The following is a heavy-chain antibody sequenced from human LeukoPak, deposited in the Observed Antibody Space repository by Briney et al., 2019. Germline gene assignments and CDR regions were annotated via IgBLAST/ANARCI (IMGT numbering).Heavy chain of an antibody. V-gene: IGHV3-11*06. CDR3: ARGNSIDY. CDR2: ISYTGSYT. J-gene: IGHJ4*02. CDR1: GFTFSDYY. D-gene: IGHD6-13*01. Sequence: GGSLRLSCTAPGFTFSDYYMSWIRQAPGKGLEWVSYISYTGSYTNYADSVKGRFTISRDNAKNSLYLQMNNLRTEDTAVYYCARGNSIDYWGQGTLVTVSS.